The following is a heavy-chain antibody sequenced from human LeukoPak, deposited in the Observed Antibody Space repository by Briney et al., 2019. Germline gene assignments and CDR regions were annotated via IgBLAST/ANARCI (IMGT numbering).Heavy chain of an antibody. V-gene: IGHV3-7*01. Sequence: GGSLRLSCAASGFSFSTYWMSWVRQAPGEGLEWVANIKQDGSEKYYVDSVKGRFTISRDNAKNSLYLQMYSLRAEDTAVYYCARAGNWNDGGYFDYWGQGTLVTVSS. CDR2: IKQDGSEK. CDR1: GFSFSTYW. J-gene: IGHJ4*02. CDR3: ARAGNWNDGGYFDY. D-gene: IGHD1-20*01.